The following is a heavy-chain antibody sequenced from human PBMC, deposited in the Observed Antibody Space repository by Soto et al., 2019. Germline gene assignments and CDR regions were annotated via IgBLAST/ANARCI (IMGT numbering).Heavy chain of an antibody. CDR1: GYTFTSSD. CDR3: ARGSNHCSGGSCYSDWFDP. Sequence: QVQLVQSGAEVKKPGASVRVSCKASGYTFTSSDVYWVRQATGQGLELMGWMNPNTGNTGYAQKFQGRVTMTRSTSISTAYMELSSLRSEDTAVYYCARGSNHCSGGSCYSDWFDPLGQGTPVTVSS. V-gene: IGHV1-8*01. CDR2: MNPNTGNT. J-gene: IGHJ5*02. D-gene: IGHD2-15*01.